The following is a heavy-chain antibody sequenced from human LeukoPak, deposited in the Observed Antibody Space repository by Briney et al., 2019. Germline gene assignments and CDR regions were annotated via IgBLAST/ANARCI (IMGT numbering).Heavy chain of an antibody. J-gene: IGHJ4*02. CDR3: ASKAVAGTTYYFDY. CDR1: GGSVSSSSYY. D-gene: IGHD6-19*01. V-gene: IGHV4-39*01. Sequence: KPSETLSLTCTASGGSVSSSSYYWGWIRQPPGKGLEWIGSIYYSGSTYYNPSLKSRVTISVDTSKNQFSLKLSSVTAADTAVYYYASKAVAGTTYYFDYWGQGTLVTVSS. CDR2: IYYSGST.